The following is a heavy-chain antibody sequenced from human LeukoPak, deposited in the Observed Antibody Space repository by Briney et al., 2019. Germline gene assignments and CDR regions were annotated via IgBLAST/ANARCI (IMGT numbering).Heavy chain of an antibody. CDR1: GFTFSNAW. Sequence: GGSLRLSCAASGFTFSNAWMNWVRQAPGKGLEWVSYISSSSSTIYYADSVKGRFTISRDNAKNSLYLQMNSLRAEDTAVYYCARGAGDDSSGYFDYWGQGTLVTVSS. J-gene: IGHJ4*02. CDR2: ISSSSSTI. CDR3: ARGAGDDSSGYFDY. V-gene: IGHV3-48*01. D-gene: IGHD3-22*01.